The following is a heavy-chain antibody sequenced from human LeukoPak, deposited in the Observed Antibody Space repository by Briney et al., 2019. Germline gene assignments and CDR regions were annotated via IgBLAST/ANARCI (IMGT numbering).Heavy chain of an antibody. V-gene: IGHV4-61*02. CDR1: GDSISSGDYY. J-gene: IGHJ5*02. D-gene: IGHD6-19*01. CDR3: AREGRGYSSGWPLPGFDP. Sequence: PSQTLSLTCTVSGDSISSGDYYWSWIRQPAGKGLEWIGRIYTSGSTNYNPSLKSRVTMSVDTSKNQFSLKLSSVTAADTAVYYCAREGRGYSSGWPLPGFDPWGQGALVTVSS. CDR2: IYTSGST.